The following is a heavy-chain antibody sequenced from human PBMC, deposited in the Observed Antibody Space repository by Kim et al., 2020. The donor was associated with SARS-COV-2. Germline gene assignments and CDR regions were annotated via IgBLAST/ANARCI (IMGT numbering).Heavy chain of an antibody. CDR3: ARRAECFQH. V-gene: IGHV4-4*02. CDR2: EST. Sequence: ESTNYNPSLKSRVTISVDKSKDQFSLKLSSVTAADTAVYYCARRAECFQHWGQGTLVTVSS. J-gene: IGHJ1*01.